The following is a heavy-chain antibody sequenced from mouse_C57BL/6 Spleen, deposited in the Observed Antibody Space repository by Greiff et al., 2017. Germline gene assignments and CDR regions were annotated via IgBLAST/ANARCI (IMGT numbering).Heavy chain of an antibody. CDR3: ARQDYGSSIYAMDY. D-gene: IGHD1-1*01. V-gene: IGHV5-15*01. J-gene: IGHJ4*01. CDR2: ISNLAYSI. CDR1: GFTFSDYG. Sequence: EVQLVESGGGLVQPGGSLKLSCAASGFTFSDYGMAWVRQAPRKGPEWVAFISNLAYSIYYADTVTGRFTISRENAKNTLYLEMSSLRSEDTAMYYCARQDYGSSIYAMDYWGQGTSVTVSS.